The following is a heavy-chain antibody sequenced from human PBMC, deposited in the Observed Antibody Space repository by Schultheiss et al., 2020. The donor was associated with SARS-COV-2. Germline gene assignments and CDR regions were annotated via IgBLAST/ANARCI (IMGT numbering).Heavy chain of an antibody. Sequence: GGSLRLSCAASGFTFDDYAMHWVRQAPGKGLEWVSGISWNSGSIGYADSVKGRFTISRDNAKNSLYLQMNSLRAEDTAVYYCAKEGGITIFGVVPPARYYYGMDVWGQGTTVTVSS. D-gene: IGHD3-3*01. V-gene: IGHV3-9*01. CDR2: ISWNSGSI. CDR1: GFTFDDYA. CDR3: AKEGGITIFGVVPPARYYYGMDV. J-gene: IGHJ6*02.